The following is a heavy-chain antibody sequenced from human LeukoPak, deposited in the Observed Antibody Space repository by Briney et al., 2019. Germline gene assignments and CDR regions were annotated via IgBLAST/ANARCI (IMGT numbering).Heavy chain of an antibody. CDR2: INPSGGST. Sequence: GASVKVSCKASGYTFTSYYMHWVRQAPGQGLEWMGIINPSGGSTSYAQKFQGRVTMTRDTSTSTVYMELSSLRSEDTAVYYCARAPAGYCSGGSCATFDYWGQRTLVTVSS. V-gene: IGHV1-46*01. CDR3: ARAPAGYCSGGSCATFDY. D-gene: IGHD2-15*01. CDR1: GYTFTSYY. J-gene: IGHJ4*02.